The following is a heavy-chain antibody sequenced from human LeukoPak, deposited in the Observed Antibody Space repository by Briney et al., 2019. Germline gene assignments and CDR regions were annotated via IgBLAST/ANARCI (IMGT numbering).Heavy chain of an antibody. D-gene: IGHD1-1*01. CDR1: AYTFTSYY. Sequence: SVKASSYASAYTFTSYYFNCVRQATGHGLQGMGWMNHHSGNTDYAQKFQGRVTITRNTSISTAYMELSSLRSEDTAVYYCAPSLERRSYYYYMDVWGKGTTVTVSS. CDR2: MNHHSGNT. J-gene: IGHJ6*03. V-gene: IGHV1-8*03. CDR3: APSLERRSYYYYMDV.